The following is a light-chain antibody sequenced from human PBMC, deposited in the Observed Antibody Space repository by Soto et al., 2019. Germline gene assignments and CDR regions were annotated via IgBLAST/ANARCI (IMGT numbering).Light chain of an antibody. CDR2: WSS. CDR1: QSVLYTSDNKNY. Sequence: DIVMTQSPDSLAVSLGERATINCKSSQSVLYTSDNKNYLAWYQQKPGQPPKLLIYWSSTRDSGVPDRFSGSGSGADFTLPISSMQAEDVAVYYCQQYYTTLSLGVGTKVEIK. CDR3: QQYYTTLS. J-gene: IGKJ4*01. V-gene: IGKV4-1*01.